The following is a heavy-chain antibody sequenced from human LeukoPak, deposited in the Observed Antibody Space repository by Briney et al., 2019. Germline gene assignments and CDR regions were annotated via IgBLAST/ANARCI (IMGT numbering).Heavy chain of an antibody. V-gene: IGHV4-4*07. J-gene: IGHJ6*03. CDR3: AREEDIVVVPAAISYYYYYMDV. CDR1: GGSISSYY. D-gene: IGHD2-2*01. Sequence: SETLTLTCTVSGGSISSYYWSWIRQPAGKGLEWIGRIYTSGSTNYNPSLKSRVTISVDTSKNQFSLKLSSVTAADTAVYYCAREEDIVVVPAAISYYYYYMDVWGKGTTVTVSS. CDR2: IYTSGST.